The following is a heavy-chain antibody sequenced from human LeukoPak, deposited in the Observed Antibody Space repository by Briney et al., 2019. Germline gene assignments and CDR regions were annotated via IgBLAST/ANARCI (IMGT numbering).Heavy chain of an antibody. Sequence: PSETLSLTCAVYGGSFSGYYWSWIRQPPGKGLEWIGEINHSGSTNYNPSLKSRVTISVDTSKNQFSLKLSSVTAADTAVYYCAREIAVAGTLYAFDIWGQGTMVTVSS. CDR1: GGSFSGYY. J-gene: IGHJ3*02. CDR2: INHSGST. CDR3: AREIAVAGTLYAFDI. D-gene: IGHD6-19*01. V-gene: IGHV4-34*01.